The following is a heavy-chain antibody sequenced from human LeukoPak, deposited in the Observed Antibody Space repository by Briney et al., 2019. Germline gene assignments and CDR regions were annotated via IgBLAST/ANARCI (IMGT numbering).Heavy chain of an antibody. J-gene: IGHJ4*02. CDR1: GFTFSSYA. D-gene: IGHD5-18*01. V-gene: IGHV3-23*01. CDR3: AKVVSAYIYGYNYFDY. Sequence: PGGSLRLSCVASGFTFSSYAMSWVRQAPGKGLEWVSVMSGSGDSTYYADSVKGRFTISRDNSKNTLYLQMNSLRAEDTAVYYCAKVVSAYIYGYNYFDYWGQGTLVPVSS. CDR2: MSGSGDST.